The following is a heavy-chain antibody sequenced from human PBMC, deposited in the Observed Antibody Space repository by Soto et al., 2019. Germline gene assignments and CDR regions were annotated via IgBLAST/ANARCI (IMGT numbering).Heavy chain of an antibody. Sequence: GGSLRLSCAASGFTSTNYVMNWVRQAPGKGLEWVSSISGSGTTTFYADSVKGRFIISRDNSKNTLYLQMNSLRAEDTALYYCAKDRVGGVPDAFDIWGQGTMVAVSS. CDR2: ISGSGTTT. CDR3: AKDRVGGVPDAFDI. J-gene: IGHJ3*02. V-gene: IGHV3-23*01. D-gene: IGHD2-8*01. CDR1: GFTSTNYV.